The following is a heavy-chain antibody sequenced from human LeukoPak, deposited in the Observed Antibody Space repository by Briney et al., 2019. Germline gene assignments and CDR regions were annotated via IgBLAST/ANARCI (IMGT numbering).Heavy chain of an antibody. V-gene: IGHV3-30*04. CDR3: AREGYYYGSGNNWFDP. CDR1: GFTSSSYA. J-gene: IGHJ5*02. Sequence: GGSLRLSCAASGFTSSSYAMHWVRQAPGKGLEWVAVISYDESNKYYADSVKGRFTISRDNSKNTLYLQMNSLRAEDTAVYYCAREGYYYGSGNNWFDPWGQGTLVTVSS. D-gene: IGHD3-10*01. CDR2: ISYDESNK.